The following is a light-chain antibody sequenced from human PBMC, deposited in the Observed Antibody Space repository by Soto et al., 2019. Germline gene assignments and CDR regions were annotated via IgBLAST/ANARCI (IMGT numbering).Light chain of an antibody. CDR3: QQYNNWPHT. Sequence: EIVMTQSPATLSVSPGETATLSCRASQSVSSNLAWYQQKPGQAPRLLIYGVSTRATGVPVRFSGSGSGTEFTLTVNSLQSEDFAVYYCQQYNNWPHTFGQGTKVDIK. J-gene: IGKJ2*01. V-gene: IGKV3-15*01. CDR2: GVS. CDR1: QSVSSN.